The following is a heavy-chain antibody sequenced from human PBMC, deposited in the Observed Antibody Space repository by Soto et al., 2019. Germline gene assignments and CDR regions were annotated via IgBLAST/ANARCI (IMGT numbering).Heavy chain of an antibody. CDR1: GFTFSSYA. CDR2: ISGSGGST. V-gene: IGHV3-23*01. D-gene: IGHD5-12*01. J-gene: IGHJ5*01. CDR3: AKDRGRGYDWFDS. Sequence: EVQLLESGGGLVQPGGSLRLSCAASGFTFSSYAMSWVRQAPGKGLEWVSSISGSGGSTFYADSVKGRFTISRDTSKTPLFSQMNSLRAGDPAVYYCAKDRGRGYDWFDSWGQGTLVTVSS.